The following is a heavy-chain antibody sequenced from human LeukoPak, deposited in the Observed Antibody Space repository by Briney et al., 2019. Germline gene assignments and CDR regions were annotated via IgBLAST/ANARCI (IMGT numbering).Heavy chain of an antibody. D-gene: IGHD3-10*01. CDR3: ARDASFGVKFGESAEHYFDY. CDR1: GYTFTGYY. V-gene: IGHV1-2*02. Sequence: GASVKVSCKASGYTFTGYYIYWVRQAPGQGLEWMGWINPNSGGTNYAQKFQGRVTMTRDTSISTAYMELSRLRSDDTAVYFCARDASFGVKFGESAEHYFDYWGQGTLVTVSS. J-gene: IGHJ4*02. CDR2: INPNSGGT.